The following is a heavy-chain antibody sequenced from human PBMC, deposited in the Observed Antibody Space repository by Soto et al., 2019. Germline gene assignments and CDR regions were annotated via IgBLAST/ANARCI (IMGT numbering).Heavy chain of an antibody. J-gene: IGHJ4*02. V-gene: IGHV1-18*04. CDR1: CYTFTSYG. CDR3: ARDKEVTYCGGDCYPPGY. D-gene: IGHD2-21*02. Sequence: GXSVEVSFKASCYTFTSYGISWVRQAPGQGLEWMGWISAYNGKTNYAQKLQGRVTMTTDTSTSTAYMELWSLRSDDTAVYYCARDKEVTYCGGDCYPPGYWGQGTLVTVSS. CDR2: ISAYNGKT.